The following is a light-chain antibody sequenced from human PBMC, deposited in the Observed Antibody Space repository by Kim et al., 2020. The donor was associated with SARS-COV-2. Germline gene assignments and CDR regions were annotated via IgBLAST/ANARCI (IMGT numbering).Light chain of an antibody. CDR2: QDS. Sequence: VSVSPGQTASITCSRDKLGDKSSCWYQQKPGPSPVLVIYQDSKRPAVIPERFSGSNSGNTATLTIRGTQAMDEADYYCQACDSSVVFGGGTQLTVL. V-gene: IGLV3-1*01. J-gene: IGLJ2*01. CDR1: KLGDKS. CDR3: QACDSSVV.